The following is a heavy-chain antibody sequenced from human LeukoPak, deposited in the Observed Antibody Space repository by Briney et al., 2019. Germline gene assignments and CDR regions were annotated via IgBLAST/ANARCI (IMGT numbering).Heavy chain of an antibody. V-gene: IGHV3-21*01. D-gene: IGHD5-18*01. CDR3: AKDLWEGYSYGSYYFDY. CDR2: ISSSSSYI. J-gene: IGHJ4*02. Sequence: GGSLRLSCAASGFTFSSYSMNWVRQAPGKGLEWVSSISSSSSYIYYADSVKGRFTISRDNAKNSLYLQMNSLRAEDTAVYHCAKDLWEGYSYGSYYFDYWGQGTLVTVSS. CDR1: GFTFSSYS.